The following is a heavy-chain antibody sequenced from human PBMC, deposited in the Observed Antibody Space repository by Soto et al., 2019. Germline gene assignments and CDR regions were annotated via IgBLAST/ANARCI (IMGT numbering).Heavy chain of an antibody. J-gene: IGHJ4*02. V-gene: IGHV3-21*06. Sequence: GGSLRLSCAASGFTFTRFSMNWVRQAPGKGLEWVSSISSTTNYIYYGDSMKGRFTISRDNAKNSLYLEMNSLRAEDTAVYYCARESEDLTSNFDYWGQGALVTVSS. CDR2: ISSTTNYI. CDR3: ARESEDLTSNFDY. CDR1: GFTFTRFS.